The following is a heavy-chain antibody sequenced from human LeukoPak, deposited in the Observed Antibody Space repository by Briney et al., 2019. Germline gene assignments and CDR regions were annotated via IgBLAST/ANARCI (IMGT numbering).Heavy chain of an antibody. CDR2: IYSGGTT. CDR1: GFTVSSNY. CDR3: ARGTSIVGATFDY. Sequence: PGGSLRLSCAASGFTVSSNYMSWVRQAPGKGLEWVSVIYSGGTTYYADSVKGRFTISRDNSKNTLYLQMNSLRAEDTAVYYCARGTSIVGATFDYWGQGTLVTVSS. D-gene: IGHD1-26*01. V-gene: IGHV3-66*02. J-gene: IGHJ4*02.